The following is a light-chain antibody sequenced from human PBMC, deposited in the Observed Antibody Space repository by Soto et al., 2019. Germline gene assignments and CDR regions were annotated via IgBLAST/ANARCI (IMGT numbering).Light chain of an antibody. CDR3: QQINSYRGVN. J-gene: IGKJ3*01. CDR1: QGISSY. V-gene: IGKV1-9*01. Sequence: IQLTQSPSSLSASVGDRVTITCRASQGISSYLAWYQQKPGKAPKLLIYAASTWQSGVPSRFSGSGSGTEYSHTISSLQLDDFATYYSQQINSYRGVNFGPGTKLDIK. CDR2: AAS.